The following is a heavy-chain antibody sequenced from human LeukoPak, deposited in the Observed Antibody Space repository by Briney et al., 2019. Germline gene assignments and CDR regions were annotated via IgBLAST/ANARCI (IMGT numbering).Heavy chain of an antibody. CDR2: INWNGGST. Sequence: GGSLRLSCAASGFTFDDYGMSWVRQAPGKGLEWVSGINWNGGSTYYANSVKGRFTISRDNSKNTLYLQMGSLRAEDMAVYYCARGRDGYNPYYFGYWGQGTLVTVSS. J-gene: IGHJ4*02. CDR1: GFTFDDYG. CDR3: ARGRDGYNPYYFGY. D-gene: IGHD5-24*01. V-gene: IGHV3-20*04.